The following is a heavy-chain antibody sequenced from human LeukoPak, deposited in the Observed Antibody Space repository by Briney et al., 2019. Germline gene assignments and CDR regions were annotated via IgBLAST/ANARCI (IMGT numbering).Heavy chain of an antibody. J-gene: IGHJ4*02. CDR1: GFTFDDYA. V-gene: IGHV3-43*02. CDR3: AEDTMSLPDY. CDR2: ISGDGGST. Sequence: GGSLRLSCAASGFTFDDYAMHWVRQAPGKRLEWVSLISGDGGSTYYADSVKGRFTISRDNSKNSLYLQMNSLRTEDTALYYCAEDTMSLPDYWGQGTLVTVSS.